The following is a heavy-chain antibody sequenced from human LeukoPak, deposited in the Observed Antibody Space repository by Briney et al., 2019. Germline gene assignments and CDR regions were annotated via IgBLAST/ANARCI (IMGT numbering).Heavy chain of an antibody. CDR1: GYSFTSYG. V-gene: IGHV1-18*01. D-gene: IGHD2-15*01. J-gene: IGHJ5*02. Sequence: GASVKVSCKTSGYSFTSYGVSRVRQAPGQGLEWMGWIGGYTGHTNYVQKFQGRVTMTTDTSTSTAYMELRSLTSDDTAVYYCARDGSCSGGSCAMDGWFDPWGQGTLVTVSS. CDR2: IGGYTGHT. CDR3: ARDGSCSGGSCAMDGWFDP.